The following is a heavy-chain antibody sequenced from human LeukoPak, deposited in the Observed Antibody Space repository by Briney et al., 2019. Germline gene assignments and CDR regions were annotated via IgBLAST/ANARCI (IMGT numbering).Heavy chain of an antibody. CDR2: IYYSGST. CDR3: ARAGDCSGGSCYGGFDY. V-gene: IGHV4-39*07. Sequence: SETLSLTCTVSGGSISSSSYYWGWIRQPPGKGLEWIGSIYYSGSTYYNPSLKSRVTISVDTSKNQFSLKLSSVTAADTAVYYCARAGDCSGGSCYGGFDYWGQGTLVTVSS. D-gene: IGHD2-15*01. J-gene: IGHJ4*02. CDR1: GGSISSSSYY.